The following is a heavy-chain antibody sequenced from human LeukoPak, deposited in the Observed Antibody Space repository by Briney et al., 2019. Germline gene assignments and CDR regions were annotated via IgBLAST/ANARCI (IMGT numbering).Heavy chain of an antibody. CDR1: GFTFDDYA. Sequence: GGSLRLSCAASGFTFDDYAMHWVRQAPGKGLEWVSGISWNSGSIGYADSVKGRFTISRDNAKNSLYLQMNSLRAEDMALYYCAKGYCSGGTCPDLDAFDIWGQGTMVTVSS. CDR2: ISWNSGSI. J-gene: IGHJ3*02. D-gene: IGHD2-15*01. V-gene: IGHV3-9*03. CDR3: AKGYCSGGTCPDLDAFDI.